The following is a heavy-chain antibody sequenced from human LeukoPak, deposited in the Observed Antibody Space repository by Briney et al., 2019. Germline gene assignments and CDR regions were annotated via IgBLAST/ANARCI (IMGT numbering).Heavy chain of an antibody. CDR3: ARGRWPPPLGYFQH. CDR2: IYYSGST. V-gene: IGHV4-39*07. J-gene: IGHJ1*01. CDR1: GGSISSSSYY. Sequence: SETLSLTCTASGGSISSSSYYWGWIRQPPGKGLEWIGSIYYSGSTYYNPSLKSRVTISVDTSKNQFSLKLSSVTAADTAVYYCARGRWPPPLGYFQHWGQGTLVTVSS. D-gene: IGHD4-23*01.